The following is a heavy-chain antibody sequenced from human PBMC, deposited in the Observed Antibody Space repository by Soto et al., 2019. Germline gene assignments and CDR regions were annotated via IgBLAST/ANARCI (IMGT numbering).Heavy chain of an antibody. D-gene: IGHD3-16*01. CDR1: GGSISSGGYY. CDR3: ARGGRRSPGMDV. V-gene: IGHV4-31*03. Sequence: QVQLQESGPGLVKPSQTLSLTCTVSGGSISSGGYYWSWIRQHPGKGLEWIGYIYYSGSTYYNPSLKSRVTISVDTSKHQSSLKLSSVTAADTAVYYCARGGRRSPGMDVWGQGTTVTVSS. J-gene: IGHJ6*02. CDR2: IYYSGST.